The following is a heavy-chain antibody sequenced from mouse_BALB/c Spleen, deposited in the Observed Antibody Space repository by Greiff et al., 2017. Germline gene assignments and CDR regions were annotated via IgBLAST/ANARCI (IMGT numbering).Heavy chain of an antibody. CDR3: ARLAFTTATWYFDV. D-gene: IGHD1-2*01. V-gene: IGHV5-12-2*01. J-gene: IGHJ1*01. CDR1: GFTFSSYT. CDR2: ISNGGGST. Sequence: EVQGVESGGGLVQPGGSLKLSCAASGFTFSSYTMSWVRQTPEKRLEWVAYISNGGGSTYYPDTVKGRFTISRDNAKNTLYLQMSSLKSEDTAMYYCARLAFTTATWYFDVWGAGTTVTVSS.